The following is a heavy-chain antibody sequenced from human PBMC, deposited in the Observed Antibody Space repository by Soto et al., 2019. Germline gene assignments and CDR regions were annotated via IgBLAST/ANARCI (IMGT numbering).Heavy chain of an antibody. CDR2: IIPLFIVA. CDR1: GGTFSNFA. Sequence: QVQLVQSGPEVKKPGSSVKVSCEASGGTFSNFAVNWVRQAPGQGLEWVGGIIPLFIVAKYAQKLEGRVNIVSDDSTSTAYMDLRSQGSDDTAVDSCAASASVVMGYGYTVTESVDIWGQGTMVTVSS. J-gene: IGHJ3*02. CDR3: AASASVVMGYGYTVTESVDI. V-gene: IGHV1-69*01. D-gene: IGHD5-12*01.